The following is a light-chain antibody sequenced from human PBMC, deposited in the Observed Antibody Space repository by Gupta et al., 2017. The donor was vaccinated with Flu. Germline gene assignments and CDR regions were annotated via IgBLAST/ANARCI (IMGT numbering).Light chain of an antibody. Sequence: EIVLTQSPGTLSLSPGERATLSCRASQSVRSSYLAWYQQKPGQAPRLLIFGASSRATGIPDRFSGSGSGTDFTLTISRLEPEDFAVYYCQQCGDSPPWTFGQGTKVEIK. CDR2: GAS. CDR1: QSVRSSY. CDR3: QQCGDSPPWT. V-gene: IGKV3-20*01. J-gene: IGKJ1*01.